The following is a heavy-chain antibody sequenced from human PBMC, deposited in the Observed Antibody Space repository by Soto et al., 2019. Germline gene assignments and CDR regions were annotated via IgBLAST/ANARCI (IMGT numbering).Heavy chain of an antibody. D-gene: IGHD3-10*01. Sequence: EVQLVESGGGLVQPGGSLRLSCAASGFTFSSYWMSWVRQAPGKGLEWVANIKQDGSEKYYVDSVKGRFTISRDNAKNSLYLQMNNLRAEDTAVYYCARDLSSMVRGVIIRWFDPWGQGTLVTVSS. J-gene: IGHJ5*02. V-gene: IGHV3-7*01. CDR2: IKQDGSEK. CDR3: ARDLSSMVRGVIIRWFDP. CDR1: GFTFSSYW.